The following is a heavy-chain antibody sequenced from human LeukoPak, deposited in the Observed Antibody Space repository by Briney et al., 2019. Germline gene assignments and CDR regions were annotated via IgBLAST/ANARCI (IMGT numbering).Heavy chain of an antibody. Sequence: PGGSLRLSCAASGFTFSSYGMSWVRQAPGKGLEWVSAISGSGGSTYYADSVKGRFTISRDNSKNTLYLQMNSLRAEDTAVYYCARRGSEWLVSGTFDYWGQGTLVTVSS. D-gene: IGHD6-19*01. V-gene: IGHV3-23*01. J-gene: IGHJ4*02. CDR2: ISGSGGST. CDR3: ARRGSEWLVSGTFDY. CDR1: GFTFSSYG.